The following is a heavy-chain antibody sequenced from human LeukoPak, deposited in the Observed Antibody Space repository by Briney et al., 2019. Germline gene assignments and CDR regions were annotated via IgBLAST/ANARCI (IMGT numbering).Heavy chain of an antibody. V-gene: IGHV3-7*01. D-gene: IGHD5-12*01. CDR2: IKQDGSEK. J-gene: IGHJ6*04. CDR1: GFTFSSYW. Sequence: GGSLRLSCAASGFTFSSYWMSWVRQAPGKGLEWVANIKQDGSEKYYVDSVKGRFTISRDNAKNSLYLQMNSLRAEDTAVYYCARFGRDREIWAAVFGYSGSRLDVWGKGTTVTVSS. CDR3: ARFGRDREIWAAVFGYSGSRLDV.